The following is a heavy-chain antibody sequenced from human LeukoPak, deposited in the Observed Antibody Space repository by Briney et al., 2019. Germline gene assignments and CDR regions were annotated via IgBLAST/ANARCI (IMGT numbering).Heavy chain of an antibody. J-gene: IGHJ1*01. CDR3: ARVWTYHDSSGYLEYFQE. Sequence: GASVKVSCKASGYTFTGYYMHWVRQAPGQGLEWMGWINPNSGGTKYAQKFQGRVTMTRDTSISTAYMELSSLRSDDTAVYYCARVWTYHDSSGYLEYFQEWGQGTLVTVSS. D-gene: IGHD3-22*01. CDR2: INPNSGGT. V-gene: IGHV1-2*02. CDR1: GYTFTGYY.